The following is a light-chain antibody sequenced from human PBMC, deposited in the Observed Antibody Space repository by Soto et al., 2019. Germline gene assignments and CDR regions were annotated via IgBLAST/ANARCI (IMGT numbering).Light chain of an antibody. V-gene: IGLV8-61*01. CDR1: SGSVSTSYY. J-gene: IGLJ3*02. CDR2: STN. Sequence: QAVVTQEPSFSVSPGATGTLTCGWSSGSVSTSYYPSWYQQTPGQAPRTLIYSTNTRSSGVPDRVSGSILGNKAALTITGAQADDESDYYCVLYMRSGIVVFGGGTQLTVL. CDR3: VLYMRSGIVV.